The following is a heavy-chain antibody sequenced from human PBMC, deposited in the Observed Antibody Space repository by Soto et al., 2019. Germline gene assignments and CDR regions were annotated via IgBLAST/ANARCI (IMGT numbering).Heavy chain of an antibody. CDR3: ARGDYVNPFDY. J-gene: IGHJ4*02. CDR1: GFTFSSYS. CDR2: ISSSSSTI. Sequence: EVQLVESGGGLVQPGGSLRLSCAASGFTFSSYSMNWVRQAPGKGLEWVSYISSSSSTIYYADSVKGRFTISRDNAKNSLYLQMTSLRAEETAVYYCARGDYVNPFDYWDQGTLVTVAS. V-gene: IGHV3-48*01. D-gene: IGHD4-17*01.